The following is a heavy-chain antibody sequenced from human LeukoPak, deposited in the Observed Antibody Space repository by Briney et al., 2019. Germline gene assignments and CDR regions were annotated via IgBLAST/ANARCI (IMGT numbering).Heavy chain of an antibody. CDR1: GGSISSSNW. Sequence: PSETLSHTCAVSGGSISSSNWWSWVRQPPGKGLEWIGEIYHSGSTNYNPSLKSRVTISVDKSKNQFSLKLSSVTAADTAVYYCARERGVSPLSDAFDIWGQGTMVTVSS. J-gene: IGHJ3*02. CDR3: ARERGVSPLSDAFDI. D-gene: IGHD2-8*01. CDR2: IYHSGST. V-gene: IGHV4-4*02.